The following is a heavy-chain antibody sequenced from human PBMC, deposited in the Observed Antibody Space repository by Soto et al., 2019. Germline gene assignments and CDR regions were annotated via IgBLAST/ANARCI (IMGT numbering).Heavy chain of an antibody. CDR3: ARVSATGTRWFDP. CDR2: IYHNGRT. J-gene: IGHJ5*02. CDR1: GASMNSGAYY. Sequence: QVQLQESGPGLVKPSQTLSLTCTVSGASMNSGAYYWSWVRQPPGKGLEWIGYIYHNGRTYNNPSLMSRVTMSLDTSKNQFSLKLNSVSAPDTAVYYCARVSATGTRWFDPWGQGTLVTVSS. V-gene: IGHV4-31*03. D-gene: IGHD6-13*01.